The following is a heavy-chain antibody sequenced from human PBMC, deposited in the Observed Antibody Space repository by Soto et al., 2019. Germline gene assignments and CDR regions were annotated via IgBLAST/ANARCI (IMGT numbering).Heavy chain of an antibody. V-gene: IGHV5-10-1*01. CDR2: IDPSDSQT. CDR1: GYSFAGYW. CDR3: ARQIYDSDTGPNFQYYFDS. J-gene: IGHJ4*02. Sequence: GEALKISCKGSGYSFAGYWITWVRQKPGKGLEWMGRIDPSDSQTYYSPSFRGHVTISVTKSITTVFLQWSSLRASDTAMYYCARQIYDSDTGPNFQYYFDSWGQGTQVTVSS. D-gene: IGHD3-22*01.